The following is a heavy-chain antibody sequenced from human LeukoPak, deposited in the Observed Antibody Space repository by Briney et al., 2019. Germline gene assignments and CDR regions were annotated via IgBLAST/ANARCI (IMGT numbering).Heavy chain of an antibody. V-gene: IGHV1-2*02. CDR2: INPNSGGT. J-gene: IGHJ4*02. CDR1: GYTFTGYY. Sequence: ASVKVSCKASGYTFTGYYMRWVRQAPGQGLEWMGWINPNSGGTNYAQKFQGRVTMTRDTSISTAYMELSRLRSDDTAVYYCARMGMIVAPFDYWGQGTLVTVSS. D-gene: IGHD3-22*01. CDR3: ARMGMIVAPFDY.